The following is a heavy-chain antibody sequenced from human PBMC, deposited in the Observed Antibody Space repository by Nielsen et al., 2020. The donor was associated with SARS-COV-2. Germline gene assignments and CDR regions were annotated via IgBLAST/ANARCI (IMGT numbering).Heavy chain of an antibody. CDR2: IYYSGST. CDR3: ARLRYSSGLDY. J-gene: IGHJ4*02. CDR1: GGSISSSSYY. Sequence: SETLSLTCTVSGGSISSSSYYWGWIRQPPGKGLEWIGSIYYSGSTCYNPSLKSRVTISVDTSKNQFSLKLSSVTAADTAVYYCARLRYSSGLDYWGQGTLVTVSS. V-gene: IGHV4-39*01. D-gene: IGHD6-19*01.